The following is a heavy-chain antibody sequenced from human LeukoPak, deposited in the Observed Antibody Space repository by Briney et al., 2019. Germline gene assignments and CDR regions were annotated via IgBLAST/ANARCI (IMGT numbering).Heavy chain of an antibody. D-gene: IGHD2-21*01. CDR3: AKDFSPCGGDCYPDAFDI. J-gene: IGHJ3*02. V-gene: IGHV3-23*01. CDR2: ISGSGGST. CDR1: GFTFSSYA. Sequence: GGSLRLSCAASGFTFSSYAMSWVRQAPGKGLEWVSAISGSGGSTYYADSVKGRFTISRDNSKNTLYLQMNSLRAEDTAVYYCAKDFSPCGGDCYPDAFDIWGQGTMVTVSS.